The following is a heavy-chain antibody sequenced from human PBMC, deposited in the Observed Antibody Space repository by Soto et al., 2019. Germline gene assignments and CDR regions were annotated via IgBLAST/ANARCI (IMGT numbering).Heavy chain of an antibody. CDR2: INPSGGST. CDR3: ARVLPELPTTGNFDY. Sequence: ASVKVSCKASGYTFTSYYMHWVRQAPGQGLEWMGIINPSGGSTSYAQKFQGRVTMTRDTSTSTVYMELSSLRSEDTAVYYCARVLPELPTTGNFDYRCQGTLVTV. V-gene: IGHV1-46*03. D-gene: IGHD1-1*01. J-gene: IGHJ4*02. CDR1: GYTFTSYY.